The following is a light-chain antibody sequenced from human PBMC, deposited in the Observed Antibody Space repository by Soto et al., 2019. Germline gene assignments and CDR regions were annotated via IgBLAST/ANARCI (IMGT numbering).Light chain of an antibody. CDR3: QQHYQWPIT. CDR1: QSVRSN. Sequence: EIVLTQSPGTLSLSPGERATLSCRASQSVRSNFAWYQQKPGQAPRLLIYGASTRATGVPSRFSGSGSGTEFTLTINSLQSEDFAVYYCQQHYQWPITFGQGTRLEIK. V-gene: IGKV3-15*01. J-gene: IGKJ5*01. CDR2: GAS.